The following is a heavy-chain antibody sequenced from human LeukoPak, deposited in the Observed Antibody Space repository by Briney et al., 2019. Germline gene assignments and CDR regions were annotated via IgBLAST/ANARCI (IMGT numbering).Heavy chain of an antibody. CDR1: GFTFSSYE. Sequence: GGSLRLSCAASGFTFSSYEMNWVRQAPGKGLEWVSYISSSGSTIYYADSVKGRFTISRDNAKNSLYLQMNNLRAEDTAVYFCASHPSATYYYWGQGTLVTVSS. V-gene: IGHV3-48*03. CDR3: ASHPSATYYY. J-gene: IGHJ4*02. CDR2: ISSSGSTI. D-gene: IGHD3-10*01.